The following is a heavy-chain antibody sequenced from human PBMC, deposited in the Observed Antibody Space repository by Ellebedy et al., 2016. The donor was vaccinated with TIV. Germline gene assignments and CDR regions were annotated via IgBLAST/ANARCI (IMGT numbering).Heavy chain of an antibody. Sequence: GESLKISCAASGFTFSNFAMHWVRQAPGKGLEWLSVISADGVSTYHAGSVKGRFTITRDNSKNTLYVQMSRLSAEDTAVYYCAKGSSSGFTYDRVGFEYWGQGTLVAVSS. CDR2: ISADGVST. CDR1: GFTFSNFA. D-gene: IGHD1-26*01. V-gene: IGHV3-23*01. CDR3: AKGSSSGFTYDRVGFEY. J-gene: IGHJ4*02.